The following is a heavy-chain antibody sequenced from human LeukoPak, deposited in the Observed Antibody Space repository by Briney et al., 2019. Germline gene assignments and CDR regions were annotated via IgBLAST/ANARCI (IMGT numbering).Heavy chain of an antibody. CDR1: GDSVSSNSAA. Sequence: SQTLSVTCAISGDSVSSNSAAWNWIRQSPSRGLEWLGRTYYRSRWYNDYAVSVRSRIAINPDTSKNQFSLQLNSVTPEDTAVYYCARIMEYSNSWSWVDYWGQGTLVTVSS. D-gene: IGHD6-13*01. J-gene: IGHJ4*03. V-gene: IGHV6-1*01. CDR2: TYYRSRWYN. CDR3: ARIMEYSNSWSWVDY.